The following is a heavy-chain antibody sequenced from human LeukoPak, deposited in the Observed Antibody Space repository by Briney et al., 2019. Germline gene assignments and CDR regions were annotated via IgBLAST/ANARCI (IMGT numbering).Heavy chain of an antibody. J-gene: IGHJ3*02. D-gene: IGHD1-26*01. CDR2: ITGSGRDT. V-gene: IGHV3-23*01. Sequence: GGSLRLSCAASGFTFSTYAMNWVRQAPGKRLEWVSSITGSGRDTYYAGSVKGRITISRDNSRNTLYLQMNSLRAEDTAVYYCAKPIGSSYPSDAFDIWGQGTMVTVSS. CDR3: AKPIGSSYPSDAFDI. CDR1: GFTFSTYA.